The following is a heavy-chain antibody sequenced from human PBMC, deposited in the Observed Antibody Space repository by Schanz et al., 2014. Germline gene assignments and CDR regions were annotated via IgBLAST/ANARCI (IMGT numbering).Heavy chain of an antibody. CDR3: ARHGGIPYYPMDV. CDR2: ISYSGST. V-gene: IGHV4-31*03. D-gene: IGHD3-16*01. J-gene: IGHJ6*02. CDR1: GASISSGGYY. Sequence: QVQLQESGPGLAKPSQTLSLTCTVSGASISSGGYYWDWIRLLPGKGLEWIGYISYSGSTSFNPSLKSRLTMSVDTSKNQYSLRLSSVTAADAAVYYYARHGGIPYYPMDVWGQGTTVTVSS.